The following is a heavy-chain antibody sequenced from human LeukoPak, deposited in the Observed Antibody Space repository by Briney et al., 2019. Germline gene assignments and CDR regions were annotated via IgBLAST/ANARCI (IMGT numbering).Heavy chain of an antibody. Sequence: GGSLRLSCAGSGFTVSNKYMSWVRQAPGKGLEWVSVMYDDGSTYNADSVKGRFTVSRDNSKNTVFLQMNSLRAEDTAVYYCATATVPVRLGYDYWGQGILVTDSS. CDR3: ATATVPVRLGYDY. J-gene: IGHJ4*02. CDR2: MYDDGST. V-gene: IGHV3-66*01. D-gene: IGHD3-10*02. CDR1: GFTVSNKY.